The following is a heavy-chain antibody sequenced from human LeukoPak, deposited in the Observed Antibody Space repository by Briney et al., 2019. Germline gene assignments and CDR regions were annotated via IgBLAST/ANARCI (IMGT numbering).Heavy chain of an antibody. J-gene: IGHJ5*02. D-gene: IGHD6-13*01. V-gene: IGHV4-59*08. CDR3: ARQALTPSYSSSWYFWFDP. CDR1: GGSISSYY. Sequence: SETLSLTCTVSGGSISSYYWSWIRQPPGKGLECIGYIYYSGSTNYNPSLKSRVTISVDTSKNQFSLKLSSVTAADTAVYYCARQALTPSYSSSWYFWFDPWGQGTLVTVSS. CDR2: IYYSGST.